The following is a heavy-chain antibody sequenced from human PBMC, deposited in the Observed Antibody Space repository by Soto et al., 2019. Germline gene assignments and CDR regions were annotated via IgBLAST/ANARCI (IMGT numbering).Heavy chain of an antibody. CDR3: ARDRSCSSASCYEMGGLYY. V-gene: IGHV3-64*01. D-gene: IGHD2-2*01. CDR1: EFACSSYA. J-gene: IGHJ4*02. Sequence: GVLRLSCAASEFACSSYAMHWVRQAPGKGLECVSGISSDGGSTYYANSVKGRFTISRDNSKNTLYLQMGSLRAEDMAVYFCARDRSCSSASCYEMGGLYYWSLGTLVTVSS. CDR2: ISSDGGST.